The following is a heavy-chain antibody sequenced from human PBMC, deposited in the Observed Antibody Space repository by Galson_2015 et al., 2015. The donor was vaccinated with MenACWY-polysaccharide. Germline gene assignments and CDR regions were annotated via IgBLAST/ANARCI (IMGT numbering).Heavy chain of an antibody. CDR1: GYTFTTSA. J-gene: IGHJ5*02. V-gene: IGHV1-3*01. CDR2: INAGNDDT. Sequence: SVKVSCKASGYTFTTSAIHWVRQAPGQRLEWMGWINAGNDDTKYSQNLQGRVSITTDTYTSTVYMELSSLRVEDTDVYYCERDRATQDPGTGWFGPWGQGTHVTVSA. D-gene: IGHD1-1*01. CDR3: ERDRATQDPGTGWFGP.